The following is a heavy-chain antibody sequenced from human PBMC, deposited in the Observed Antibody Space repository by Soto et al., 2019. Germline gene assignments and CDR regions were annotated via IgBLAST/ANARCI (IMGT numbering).Heavy chain of an antibody. D-gene: IGHD3-3*01. J-gene: IGHJ4*02. V-gene: IGHV3-7*01. CDR2: IMQDGSDK. Sequence: GGSLRLSCTASGFSLSTSWMTWVRQAPGKGLEWVANIMQDGSDKYYVDSVKGRFTISRDNAKNSLYLQMTSLRAEDTAVYYCARDKRDLRFLEWSYYFDYWGQGTPVTVSS. CDR3: ARDKRDLRFLEWSYYFDY. CDR1: GFSLSTSW.